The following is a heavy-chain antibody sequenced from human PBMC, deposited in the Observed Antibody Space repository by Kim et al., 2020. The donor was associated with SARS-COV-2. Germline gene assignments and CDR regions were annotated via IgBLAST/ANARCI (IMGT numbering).Heavy chain of an antibody. V-gene: IGHV4-34*01. CDR2: INHSGST. CDR3: ARALPGLLWFGVWFDP. CDR1: GGSFSGYY. D-gene: IGHD3-10*01. J-gene: IGHJ5*02. Sequence: SETLSLTCAVYGGSFSGYYWSWIRQPPGKGLEWIGEINHSGSTNYNPSLKSRVTISVDTSKNQFSLKLSSVTAADTAVYYCARALPGLLWFGVWFDPWGQGTLVTVSS.